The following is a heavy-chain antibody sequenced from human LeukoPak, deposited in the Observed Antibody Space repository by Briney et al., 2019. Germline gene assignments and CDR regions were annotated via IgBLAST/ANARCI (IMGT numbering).Heavy chain of an antibody. CDR1: GYSISSGYY. CDR2: IYHSGST. J-gene: IGHJ4*02. D-gene: IGHD3-10*01. CDR3: ARIAFGRVGPLDY. V-gene: IGHV4-38-2*02. Sequence: SETLSLTCTVSGYSISSGYYWGWIRQPPGKGLEWIGSIYHSGSTYYNPSLKSRVTISVDTSKNQFSLKLSSVTAADTAVYYCARIAFGRVGPLDYWGQGTLVTVSS.